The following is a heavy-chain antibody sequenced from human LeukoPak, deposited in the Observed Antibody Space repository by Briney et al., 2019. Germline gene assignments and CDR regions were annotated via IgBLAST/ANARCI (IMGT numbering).Heavy chain of an antibody. CDR1: GFTFSSYS. D-gene: IGHD3-22*01. CDR3: ARDQVPHYYDSSGYYCPDAFDI. CDR2: ISSSSSYI. J-gene: IGHJ3*02. Sequence: GGSLRLSRAASGFTFSSYSMNWVRQAPGKGLEWVSSISSSSSYIFYADSVKGRFTISRDHAKNSLHLQMNSLRAEDTAVYYCARDQVPHYYDSSGYYCPDAFDIWGQGTMVTVSS. V-gene: IGHV3-21*01.